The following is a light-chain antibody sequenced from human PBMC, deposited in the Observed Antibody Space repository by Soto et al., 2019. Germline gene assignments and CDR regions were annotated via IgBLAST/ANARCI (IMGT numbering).Light chain of an antibody. CDR2: EVN. CDR3: CSSVGGPIWV. J-gene: IGLJ3*02. CDR1: NSDVGGYDR. Sequence: QSALTQPASVSGSPGQSITISCTGTNSDVGGYDRVSRYQQHPGKAPTLMIYEVNKRPSGVSNRFSGSKSGNTASLTISGLQTEDEADYYCCSSVGGPIWVFGGGTKLTVL. V-gene: IGLV2-23*02.